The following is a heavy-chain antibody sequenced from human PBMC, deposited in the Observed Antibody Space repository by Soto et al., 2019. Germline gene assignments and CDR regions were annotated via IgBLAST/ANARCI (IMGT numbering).Heavy chain of an antibody. Sequence: PSETLSLTCTVSGGSISSYYWSWIRQPPGKGLEWIGYIYYSGSTNYNPSLKSRVTISVDTSKNQFSLKLSSVTAADTAVYYCARGASYYDFWSGYHEYNWFDPWGQGNLVTVSS. V-gene: IGHV4-59*01. CDR1: GGSISSYY. CDR3: ARGASYYDFWSGYHEYNWFDP. D-gene: IGHD3-3*01. CDR2: IYYSGST. J-gene: IGHJ5*02.